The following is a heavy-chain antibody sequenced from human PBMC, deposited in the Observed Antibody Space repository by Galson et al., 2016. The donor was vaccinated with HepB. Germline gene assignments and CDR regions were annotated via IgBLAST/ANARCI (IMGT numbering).Heavy chain of an antibody. D-gene: IGHD1-26*01. J-gene: IGHJ4*02. CDR2: IWPDGTKT. CDR3: ARDWGGRDSLVGGDD. V-gene: IGHV3-33*01. Sequence: SLRLSCAASGFNFRSFGMHWPRQAPGKGLECVATIWPDGTKTYYADSVEGRFTISRDNSENTLSLQMNSLRAEDTAVYHCARDWGGRDSLVGGDDWGQGTLVIVSS. CDR1: GFNFRSFG.